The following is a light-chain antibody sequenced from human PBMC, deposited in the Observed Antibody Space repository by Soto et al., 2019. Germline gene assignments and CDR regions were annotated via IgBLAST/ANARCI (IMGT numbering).Light chain of an antibody. CDR1: QGISNF. CDR2: GAS. Sequence: DIQMTQSPSSLSASVGDRATVTCRASQGISNFLAWYQQKPGKVPKVLIYGASTLQSGVASRFSGSGFGTEFTLTISSLQPEDVATYYCQKYSSAPFTFGPGTKVDIK. V-gene: IGKV1-27*01. J-gene: IGKJ3*01. CDR3: QKYSSAPFT.